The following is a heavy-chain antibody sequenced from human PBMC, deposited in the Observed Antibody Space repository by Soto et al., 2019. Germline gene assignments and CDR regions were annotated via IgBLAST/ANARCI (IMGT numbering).Heavy chain of an antibody. D-gene: IGHD3-9*01. CDR1: GFMFNKST. CDR3: ARVGTGSSTPLDI. V-gene: IGHV3-21*01. J-gene: IGHJ3*02. CDR2: ITSASDYI. Sequence: GGSLRLSCVASGFMFNKSTMNWVRQAPGKGLEWVLSITSASDYIFYADSVKGRFTISRDNANNSLYLQMNSLRAEDTAVYYCARVGTGSSTPLDIWGQGTMVTVSS.